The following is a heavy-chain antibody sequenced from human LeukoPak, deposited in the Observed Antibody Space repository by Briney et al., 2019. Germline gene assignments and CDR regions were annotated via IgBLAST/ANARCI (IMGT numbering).Heavy chain of an antibody. V-gene: IGHV1-18*01. CDR2: ISAYNGNI. D-gene: IGHD3-3*01. Sequence: ASVKVCCKASGGTLSSYAISWVRQAPGQGLEWMGWISAYNGNINYAQKLQGRVTMTTDTSTSTAYMELRSLRSDDTAVYYCARADYDFWSGYYYGMDVWGQGTTVTVSS. CDR1: GGTLSSYA. J-gene: IGHJ6*02. CDR3: ARADYDFWSGYYYGMDV.